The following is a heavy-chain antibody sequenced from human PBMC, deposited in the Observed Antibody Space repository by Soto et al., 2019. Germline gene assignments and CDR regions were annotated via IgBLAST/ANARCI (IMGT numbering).Heavy chain of an antibody. V-gene: IGHV3-73*01. D-gene: IGHD3-3*01. CDR2: IRSKGDNYAT. Sequence: EVQLVESGGGLVQPGGSLKLSCAASGFTFSDYPMHWVRQASGKGLEWVGRIRSKGDNYATAYAVSVKGRFTISRDDSRNTAYLQMNSLKSDDTAVYYCTRLLEWDISFDCWGQGTLVTVSS. CDR1: GFTFSDYP. CDR3: TRLLEWDISFDC. J-gene: IGHJ4*02.